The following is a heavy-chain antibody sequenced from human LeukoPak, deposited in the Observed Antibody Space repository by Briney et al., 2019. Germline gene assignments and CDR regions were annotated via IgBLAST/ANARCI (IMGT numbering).Heavy chain of an antibody. J-gene: IGHJ6*04. CDR2: IWYDGSNK. CDR1: GFTFSSYG. CDR3: VGVETITMVRGASGDV. V-gene: IGHV3-33*01. D-gene: IGHD3-10*01. Sequence: PGGSLRLSCAASGFTFSSYGMHWVRQAPGKGLEWVAVIWYDGSNKYYADSVKGRFTTSRDNSKNTLYLQMNSLRAEDTAVYYCVGVETITMVRGASGDVWGKGTTVTVSS.